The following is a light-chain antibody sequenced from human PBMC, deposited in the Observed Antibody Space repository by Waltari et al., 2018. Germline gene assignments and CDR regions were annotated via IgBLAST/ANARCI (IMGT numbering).Light chain of an antibody. Sequence: QSALTQPRSVAWSPGQSVTISCTGTSSAAGVDTYVPWYQQHPGKAPKLMIYDFTKRPSGVPDRFSGSKSGNTASLTISGLQAEDEADYYCCSYAGSFTYVFGTGTKVTVL. V-gene: IGLV2-11*01. CDR1: SSAAGVDTY. J-gene: IGLJ1*01. CDR3: CSYAGSFTYV. CDR2: DFT.